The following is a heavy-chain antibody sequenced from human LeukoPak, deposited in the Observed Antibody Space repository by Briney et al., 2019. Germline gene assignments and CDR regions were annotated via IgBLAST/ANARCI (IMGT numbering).Heavy chain of an antibody. D-gene: IGHD2-2*01. V-gene: IGHV5-51*01. J-gene: IGHJ4*02. CDR1: GYSFTTYW. CDR2: IDPGDSDT. CDR3: WRRQGCSSTSCPPPY. Sequence: GESLEISCRGSGYSFTTYWIGWVRQMPGKGQEGMGIIDPGDSDTRYTPSFQRQFSLSADKSINNADLQWSSLRAPGTAIDYLWRRQGCSSTSCPPPYWGQGTLLPVPP.